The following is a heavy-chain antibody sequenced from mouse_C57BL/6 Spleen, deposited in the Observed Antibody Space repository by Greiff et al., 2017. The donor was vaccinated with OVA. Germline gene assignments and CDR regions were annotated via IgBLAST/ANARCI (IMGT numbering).Heavy chain of an antibody. CDR1: GYSFTGYF. Sequence: EVQLQQSGPELVKPGDSVKISCKASGYSFTGYFMNWVMQSHGKSLEWIGRINPYNGDTFYNQKFKGKATLTVDKSSSTAHMELRSLTSEDSAVYYCARLSYGSSYDYYAMDYWGQGTSVTVSS. CDR3: ARLSYGSSYDYYAMDY. D-gene: IGHD1-1*01. CDR2: INPYNGDT. J-gene: IGHJ4*01. V-gene: IGHV1-20*01.